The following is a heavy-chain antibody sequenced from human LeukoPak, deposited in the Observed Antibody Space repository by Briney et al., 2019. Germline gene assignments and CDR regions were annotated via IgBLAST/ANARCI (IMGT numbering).Heavy chain of an antibody. V-gene: IGHV5-51*01. CDR1: GLNFSSYW. CDR2: IYPDDSDT. J-gene: IGHJ1*01. CDR3: ASTYSSSVVSGFQH. D-gene: IGHD6-19*01. Sequence: GGALEISCKGSGLNFSSYWIGWGRPVPGKGLEWMGNIYPDDSDTRYSPSFQGQVTISADKSISTASLQWSSLKASDSAMYYCASTYSSSVVSGFQHCGQGTLSTVSS.